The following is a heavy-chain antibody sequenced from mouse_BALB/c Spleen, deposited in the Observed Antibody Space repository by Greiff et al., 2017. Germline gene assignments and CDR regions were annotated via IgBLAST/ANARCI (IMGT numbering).Heavy chain of an antibody. CDR1: GYTFTSYW. CDR2: IDPSDSET. V-gene: IGHV1-69*02. D-gene: IGHD1-1*01. J-gene: IGHJ4*01. CDR3: ARLGENYGSSWDY. Sequence: QVQLQQPGAELVKPGAPVKLSCKASGYTFTSYWMNWVKQRPGRGLEWIGRIDPSDSETHYNQKFKDKATLTVDKSSSTAYMQLSSLTSEDTAVYFCARLGENYGSSWDYWGQGTSVTVSS.